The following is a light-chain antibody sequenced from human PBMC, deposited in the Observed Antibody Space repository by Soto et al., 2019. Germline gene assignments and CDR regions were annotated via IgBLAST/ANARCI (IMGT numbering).Light chain of an antibody. CDR2: WAS. CDR3: QKYFSTPLT. J-gene: IGKJ4*01. V-gene: IGKV4-1*01. CDR1: QSALYSANNLNY. Sequence: DIVMSQSPDSLAVSLGERATINCKSNQSALYSANNLNYLACYQQKPGQPPKQPTYWASTRESGVPDRFSGSGSRTDFTLTISSLQAEDVAVYYCQKYFSTPLTFGGGTKVEI.